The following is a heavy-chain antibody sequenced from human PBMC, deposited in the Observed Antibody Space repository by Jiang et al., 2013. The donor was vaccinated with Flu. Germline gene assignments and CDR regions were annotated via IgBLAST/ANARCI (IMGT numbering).Heavy chain of an antibody. Sequence: GAEVKKPGESLRISCKDSGYIFTSYWITWVRQMPGKGLEWMGRIDPSDSHTDYSPSFQGHVTFSVDKSSSTAYLQWSSLKASDTAMYFCAGTPYYYDSSSFSNFDYWGQGTLVTVSS. CDR3: AGTPYYYDSSSFSNFDY. V-gene: IGHV5-10-1*01. D-gene: IGHD3-22*01. CDR2: IDPSDSHT. CDR1: GYIFTSYW. J-gene: IGHJ4*02.